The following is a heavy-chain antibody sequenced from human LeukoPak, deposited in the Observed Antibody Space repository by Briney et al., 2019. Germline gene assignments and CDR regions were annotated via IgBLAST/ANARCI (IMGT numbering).Heavy chain of an antibody. Sequence: GGSLRLSCAASGFTFSNYWIHWVRQAPGKGLVWVSRIDNAGSITTYADSVKGRFTISRGNAENTLYLQMNSLRVEDTAVYYCVRSAFRAGCGNYYDYWGQGTLVTVSS. D-gene: IGHD3-22*01. CDR3: VRSAFRAGCGNYYDY. V-gene: IGHV3-74*03. J-gene: IGHJ4*02. CDR1: GFTFSNYW. CDR2: IDNAGSIT.